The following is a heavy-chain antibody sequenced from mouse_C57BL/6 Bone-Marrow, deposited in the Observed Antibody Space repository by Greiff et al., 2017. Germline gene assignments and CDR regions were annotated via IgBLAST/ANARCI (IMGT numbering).Heavy chain of an antibody. CDR3: AKPLDSSGFAY. CDR1: GYTFTSYT. V-gene: IGHV1-4*01. D-gene: IGHD3-2*02. J-gene: IGHJ3*01. CDR2: INPSSGYT. Sequence: QVQLQQSGAELARPGASVKMSCKASGYTFTSYTMHWVKQRPGQGLEWIGYINPSSGYTKYNQKFKDKATLTADTSSSTAYMQLSSLTSEDSARYYCAKPLDSSGFAYWGQGTLVTVSA.